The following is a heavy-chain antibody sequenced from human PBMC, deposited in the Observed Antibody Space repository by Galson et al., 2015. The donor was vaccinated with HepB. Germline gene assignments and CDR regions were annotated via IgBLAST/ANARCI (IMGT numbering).Heavy chain of an antibody. CDR2: IFWNDDK. CDR3: AHRLEGGPTDGDY. J-gene: IGHJ4*02. Sequence: PSVGKPTQTLTLACTFSGVSPRTSGGGVGWIRQPPGKALEWLALIFWNDDKRYSPSLKSRLTITKDTSKNQVVLTMTNMDPVDTATYYCAHRLEGGPTDGDYWGQGTLVTVSS. V-gene: IGHV2-5*01. D-gene: IGHD4-17*01. CDR1: GVSPRTSGGG.